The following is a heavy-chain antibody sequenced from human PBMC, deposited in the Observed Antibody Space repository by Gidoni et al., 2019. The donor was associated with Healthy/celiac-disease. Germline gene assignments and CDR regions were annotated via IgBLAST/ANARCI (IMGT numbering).Heavy chain of an antibody. D-gene: IGHD6-13*01. CDR3: ATDTNSSSGAFDI. CDR2: IYSGGST. CDR1: GFTVSSNY. J-gene: IGHJ3*02. Sequence: EVQLVESGGGLIQPGGSLRRSCAASGFTVSSNYMSWVRQAPGKGLEWVSVIYSGGSTYYADSVKGRFTISRDNSKNTLYLQMNSLRAEYTAVYYCATDTNSSSGAFDIWGQGTMVTVSS. V-gene: IGHV3-53*01.